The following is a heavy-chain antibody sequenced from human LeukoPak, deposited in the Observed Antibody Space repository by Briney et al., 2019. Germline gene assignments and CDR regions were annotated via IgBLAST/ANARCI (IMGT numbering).Heavy chain of an antibody. Sequence: SETLSLTCAVCGGSFSGYYWSWIRQPPGKGLEWIGEINHSGSTNYNPSLKSRVTISVDTSKNQFSLKLSSVTAADTAVYYCARAGYDFWSGYSNQIDYWGQGTLVTVSS. J-gene: IGHJ4*02. CDR3: ARAGYDFWSGYSNQIDY. V-gene: IGHV4-34*01. D-gene: IGHD3-3*01. CDR2: INHSGST. CDR1: GGSFSGYY.